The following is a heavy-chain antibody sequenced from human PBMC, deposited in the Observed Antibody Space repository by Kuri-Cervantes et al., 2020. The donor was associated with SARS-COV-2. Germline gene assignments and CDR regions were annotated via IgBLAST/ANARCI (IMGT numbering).Heavy chain of an antibody. V-gene: IGHV3-21*01. CDR2: ISSSSSYI. D-gene: IGHD7-27*01. Sequence: GESLKISCAASGFTFSSYSMNWVRQAPGEGLEWVSSISSSSSYIYYADSVKGRFTISRDNAKNSLYLQMNSLRAEDTAVYYCARGELGISDYWGQGTLVTVSS. CDR1: GFTFSSYS. J-gene: IGHJ4*02. CDR3: ARGELGISDY.